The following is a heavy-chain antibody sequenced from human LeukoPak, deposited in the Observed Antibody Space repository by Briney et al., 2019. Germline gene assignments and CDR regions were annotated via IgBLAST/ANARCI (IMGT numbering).Heavy chain of an antibody. CDR2: IKQDGSEK. CDR1: GFTFSSYW. D-gene: IGHD6-6*01. J-gene: IGHJ4*02. Sequence: LGGSLRLSCAASGFTFSSYWMSWVRQAPGKGLEWVANIKQDGSEKYYVDSVKGRFTISRDNAKNSLYLQMNSLRAEDTAVYYCARPSIAARKYFDYWGQGTLVTVSS. V-gene: IGHV3-7*01. CDR3: ARPSIAARKYFDY.